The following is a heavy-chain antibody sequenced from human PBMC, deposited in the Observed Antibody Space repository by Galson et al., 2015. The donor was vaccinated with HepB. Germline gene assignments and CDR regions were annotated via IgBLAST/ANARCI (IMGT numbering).Heavy chain of an antibody. CDR3: TRDLGE. J-gene: IGHJ4*02. V-gene: IGHV3-15*01. D-gene: IGHD3-3*01. Sequence: SLRLSCAASGLTFSDVWMTWVRQAPGKGLEWVGRIKRKSDGGTTDYAAPVKGRFTLSRDDSKNMVYLQMDSLKTEDTAVYFCTRDLGEWGQGTLVTVSS. CDR1: GLTFSDVW. CDR2: IKRKSDGGTT.